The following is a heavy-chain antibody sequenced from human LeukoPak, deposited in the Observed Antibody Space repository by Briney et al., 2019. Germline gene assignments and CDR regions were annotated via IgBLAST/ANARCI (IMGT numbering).Heavy chain of an antibody. CDR3: ARGHKGYGSISFDY. D-gene: IGHD4-17*01. CDR1: CGSFSGYY. V-gene: IGHV4-34*01. CDR2: INHSGST. Sequence: SETLSLTCAVYCGSFSGYYWSWIRQPPGKGLEWIGEINHSGSTNYNPSLKSRVTISVDTSKNQFSLKLSSVTSADTAVYYCARGHKGYGSISFDYWGQGTLVTVSS. J-gene: IGHJ4*02.